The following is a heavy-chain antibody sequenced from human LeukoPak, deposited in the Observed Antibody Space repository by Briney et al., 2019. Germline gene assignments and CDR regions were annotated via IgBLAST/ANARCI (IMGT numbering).Heavy chain of an antibody. V-gene: IGHV3-21*01. J-gene: IGHJ4*02. CDR1: GFTFSSYS. Sequence: GGSLRLSCAASGFTFSSYSMNWVRQAPGKGLEWDSSISSSSSYIYYADSVKGRFTISRDNAKNSLYLQMNSLRAEDTAVYYCARDHRRDGYTPGYWGQGTLVTVSS. CDR2: ISSSSSYI. CDR3: ARDHRRDGYTPGY. D-gene: IGHD5-24*01.